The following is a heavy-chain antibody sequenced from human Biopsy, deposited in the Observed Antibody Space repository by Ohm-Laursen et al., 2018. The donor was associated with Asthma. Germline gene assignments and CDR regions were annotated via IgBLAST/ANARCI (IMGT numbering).Heavy chain of an antibody. D-gene: IGHD6-19*01. V-gene: IGHV3-30*14. Sequence: SLRLSCAASRFTYEMHCVRQAPGKGLEWVAVISYDGSSIYYADSVKGRFTISRDFSKNTLHLQMHSLRVEDTAVYYCARGDSSGWSHYYFDYWGQGTLVTVSS. CDR1: RFTYE. CDR2: ISYDGSSI. J-gene: IGHJ4*02. CDR3: ARGDSSGWSHYYFDY.